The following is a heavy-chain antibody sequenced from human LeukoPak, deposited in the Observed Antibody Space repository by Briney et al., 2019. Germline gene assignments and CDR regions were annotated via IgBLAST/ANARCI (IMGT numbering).Heavy chain of an antibody. D-gene: IGHD3-3*01. CDR3: ARLLENDN. J-gene: IGHJ4*02. Sequence: PSETLSLTCTVSGGSISSSRYYWGWIRQPQGKGLEWIGSIYYSGSTYYNPSLKSRVTISVDTSKKQFSLKLSSVTAADTAVYYCARLLENDNWGQGTLVTVSS. V-gene: IGHV4-39*01. CDR1: GGSISSSRYY. CDR2: IYYSGST.